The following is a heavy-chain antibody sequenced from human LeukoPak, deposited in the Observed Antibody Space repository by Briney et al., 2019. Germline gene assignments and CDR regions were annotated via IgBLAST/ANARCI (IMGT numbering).Heavy chain of an antibody. V-gene: IGHV3-48*04. J-gene: IGHJ4*02. CDR3: ARDSPYSGGPPLDY. CDR1: GFTFSTYS. CDR2: ISSSSTNI. D-gene: IGHD6-19*01. Sequence: GGSLRLSCAASGFTFSTYSMNWVRQAPGKGLAWVSYISSSSTNIYYADSVKGRFTISRDNAKNSLYLQMNSLRAEDTAVYYCARDSPYSGGPPLDYWGQGTPVTVSS.